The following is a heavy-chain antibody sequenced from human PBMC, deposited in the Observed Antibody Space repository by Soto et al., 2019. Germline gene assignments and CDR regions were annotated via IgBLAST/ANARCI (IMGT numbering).Heavy chain of an antibody. V-gene: IGHV4-34*01. CDR3: AGYSAAAGSYYYYYGMDV. D-gene: IGHD6-13*01. Sequence: SETLSLTCAVYGGSFSGYYWSWIRQPPGKGLEWIGEINHSGSTNYNPSLKSRVTISVDTSKNQFSLKLSSVTAADTAVYYCAGYSAAAGSYYYYYGMDVWGQGTTVTVSS. CDR1: GGSFSGYY. CDR2: INHSGST. J-gene: IGHJ6*02.